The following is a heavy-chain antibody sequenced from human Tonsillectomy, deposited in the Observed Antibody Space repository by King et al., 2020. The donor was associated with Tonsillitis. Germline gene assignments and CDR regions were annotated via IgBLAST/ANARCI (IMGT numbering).Heavy chain of an antibody. CDR3: ARHSSSWSYFDY. D-gene: IGHD6-13*01. Sequence: VQLQESGPGLVKPSETLSLTCTVSGGSISSYYWSWIRQPPGKGLEWIGYIYYSGGTNYNPSLQSRVTLSVDTSKKQFSLKLSSVTAADTAVYYCARHSSSWSYFDYWGQGTLVTVSS. CDR1: GGSISSYY. V-gene: IGHV4-59*01. J-gene: IGHJ4*02. CDR2: IYYSGGT.